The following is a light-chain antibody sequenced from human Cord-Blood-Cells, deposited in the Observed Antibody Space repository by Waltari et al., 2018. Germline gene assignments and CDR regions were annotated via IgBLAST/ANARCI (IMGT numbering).Light chain of an antibody. CDR1: SSGVGSHNL. CDR3: CSYAGSSTWV. V-gene: IGLV2-23*01. CDR2: QGS. Sequence: QSALTPPASVSGSPGQSLTISCTGTSSGVGSHNLVSWCQQHPGKAPKLMLYQGSKRPSGVSNLFSGSKSGNTASLTISGLQAEDEADYYCCSYAGSSTWVFGGGTKLTVL. J-gene: IGLJ3*02.